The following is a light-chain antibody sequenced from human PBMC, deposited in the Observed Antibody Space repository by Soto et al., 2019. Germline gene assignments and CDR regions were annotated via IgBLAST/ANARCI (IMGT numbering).Light chain of an antibody. J-gene: IGKJ1*01. CDR2: DAS. V-gene: IGKV1-5*01. CDR3: QQYNSYWWT. Sequence: DIQMTQSPSTLSASVGDRVTITCRASQSISSWLAWYQQKPGKAPKLLIYDASSLESGVPSRFSGSGSGTEFTLTFSSLQPYDFATYYCQQYNSYWWTFGQGTKVEIK. CDR1: QSISSW.